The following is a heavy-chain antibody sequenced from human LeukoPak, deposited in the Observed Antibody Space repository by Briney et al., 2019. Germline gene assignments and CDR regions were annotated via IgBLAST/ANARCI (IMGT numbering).Heavy chain of an antibody. D-gene: IGHD1-1*01. CDR1: GYTFTSYG. Sequence: ASVKVSCKASGYTFTSYGVSWVRQAPGQGLEWLGWISVYNGNTIYAQNLQGRVTMTTDTSTSTAYMELRSLRSDDTAVYYCARAWGNWNDERIDYWGQGTLVTVSS. J-gene: IGHJ4*02. CDR3: ARAWGNWNDERIDY. CDR2: ISVYNGNT. V-gene: IGHV1-18*01.